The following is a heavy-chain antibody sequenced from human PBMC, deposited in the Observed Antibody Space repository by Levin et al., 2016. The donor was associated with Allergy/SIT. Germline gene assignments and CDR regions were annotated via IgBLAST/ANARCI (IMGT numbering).Heavy chain of an antibody. CDR3: ARHYSSSPGGTYYYGMDV. J-gene: IGHJ6*02. CDR1: GYSFTSYW. D-gene: IGHD6-6*01. Sequence: GESLKISCKGSGYSFTSYWIGWVRQMPGKGLEWMGIIYPGDSDTRYSPSFQGQVTISADKSISTAYLQWSSLKASDTAMYYCARHYSSSPGGTYYYGMDVWGQGTTVTVSS. V-gene: IGHV5-51*01. CDR2: IYPGDSDT.